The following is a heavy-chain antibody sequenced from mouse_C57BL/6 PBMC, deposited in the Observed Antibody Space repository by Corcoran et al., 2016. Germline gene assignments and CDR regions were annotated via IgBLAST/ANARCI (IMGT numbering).Heavy chain of an antibody. D-gene: IGHD2-4*01. Sequence: QIQLVQSGPELKKPGETVKISCKASGYTFTTYGMSWVKQAPGKGLKWMGWINTYSGVPTYADDFKGRFAFSLETSASTAYLQINNLKNEDTATYFCARRDYDRFAYWGQGTLVTVSA. J-gene: IGHJ3*01. CDR1: GYTFTTYG. CDR2: INTYSGVP. V-gene: IGHV9-3*01. CDR3: ARRDYDRFAY.